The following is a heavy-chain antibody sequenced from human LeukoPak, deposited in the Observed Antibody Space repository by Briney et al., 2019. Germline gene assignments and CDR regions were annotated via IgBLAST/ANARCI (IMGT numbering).Heavy chain of an antibody. Sequence: SETLSLTCTVSGGSISSFSWTWIRQPAGKELEWIGRIYTSGSTNYNPSLKGRVTMSVDTSKNQFSLKLRSVTAADTAVYYCVRGFGSSWYYFDYWGQGTLVTVSS. J-gene: IGHJ4*02. D-gene: IGHD6-13*01. CDR3: VRGFGSSWYYFDY. V-gene: IGHV4-4*07. CDR2: IYTSGST. CDR1: GGSISSFS.